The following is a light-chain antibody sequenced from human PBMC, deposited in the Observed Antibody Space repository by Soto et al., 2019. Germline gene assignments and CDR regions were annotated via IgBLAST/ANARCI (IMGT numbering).Light chain of an antibody. CDR2: EST. J-gene: IGLJ2*01. CDR1: SFNIGGGYD. V-gene: IGLV1-40*01. CDR3: QSFDSSLSGVV. Sequence: QSVLAQPPSVSGAPGQRVTISCTGSSFNIGGGYDVHWYQQLPGRAPRLLIYESTNRPSGVPDRFSGSKSGTSASLAITGLQADDEAEYYCQSFDSSLSGVVFGGGTKLTVL.